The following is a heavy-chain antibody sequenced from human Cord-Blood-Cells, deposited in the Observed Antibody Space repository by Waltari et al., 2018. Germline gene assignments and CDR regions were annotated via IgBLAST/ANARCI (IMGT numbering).Heavy chain of an antibody. Sequence: VKPSETLSLTCTVSGGSISSSSYYWGWIRQPPGKGLEWIGSIYYSGSTYYNPSLKRRVTISVDTSKNQFSLKLSSVTAADTAVYYCARPGGYCSGGSCYSGYFQHWGQGTLVTVSS. V-gene: IGHV4-39*01. CDR1: GGSISSSSYY. CDR3: ARPGGYCSGGSCYSGYFQH. J-gene: IGHJ1*01. CDR2: IYYSGST. D-gene: IGHD2-15*01.